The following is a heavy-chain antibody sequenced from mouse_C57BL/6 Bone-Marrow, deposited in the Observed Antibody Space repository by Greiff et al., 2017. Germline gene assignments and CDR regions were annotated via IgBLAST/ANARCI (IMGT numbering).Heavy chain of an antibody. Sequence: EVHLVEPGGGLVQPGGSMKLSCVASGFTFSNYWMNWVRQSPEKGLEWVAQIRLKSDNYATHYAESVKGRFTISRDDSKSSVYLQMSNLRAEDTGIYCCTGGGLLRDFDYWGQGTTLTVSS. J-gene: IGHJ2*01. D-gene: IGHD2-3*01. V-gene: IGHV6-3*01. CDR3: TGGGLLRDFDY. CDR1: GFTFSNYW. CDR2: IRLKSDNYAT.